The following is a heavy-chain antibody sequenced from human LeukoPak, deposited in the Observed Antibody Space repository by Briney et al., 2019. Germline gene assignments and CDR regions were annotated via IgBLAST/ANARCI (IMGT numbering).Heavy chain of an antibody. CDR1: GDSISGHY. CDR2: IFYSGST. V-gene: IGHV4-59*11. Sequence: SETLSLTCSVSGDSISGHYWSWIRQPPAKGLEGIGYIFYSGSTNYNPSLRSRVTISVDMSKNQFSLKLSSATAADTAVYSCAKHLTNAYYDMIWFDPWGQGTLVTVSS. D-gene: IGHD3-22*01. J-gene: IGHJ5*02. CDR3: AKHLTNAYYDMIWFDP.